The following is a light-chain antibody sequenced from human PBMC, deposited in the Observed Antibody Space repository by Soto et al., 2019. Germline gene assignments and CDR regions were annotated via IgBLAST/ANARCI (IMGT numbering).Light chain of an antibody. CDR3: QQSDSTPFT. CDR1: QSISSY. CDR2: AAS. J-gene: IGKJ3*01. Sequence: DIQMTQSPSSLSASVGDRVTITCRASQSISSYLNWYQQKPGKAPKLLIYAASSLQSGVPSRFSGSGSGTDFTLTISSLQPEDFETYYCQQSDSTPFTFGPGTKVDIK. V-gene: IGKV1-39*01.